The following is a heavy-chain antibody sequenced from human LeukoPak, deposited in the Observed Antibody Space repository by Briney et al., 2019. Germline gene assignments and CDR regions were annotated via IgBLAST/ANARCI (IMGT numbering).Heavy chain of an antibody. CDR3: ARGTEDYGETLDAFDI. Sequence: GSLRLSCAASGFTFSSYGMHWVRQAPGKGLEWVAVISYDGSNKYYADSVKGRFTISRDNSKNTLYLQMNSLRAEDTAVYYCARGTEDYGETLDAFDIWGQGTMVTVSS. J-gene: IGHJ3*02. CDR1: GFTFSSYG. D-gene: IGHD4-17*01. CDR2: ISYDGSNK. V-gene: IGHV3-30*03.